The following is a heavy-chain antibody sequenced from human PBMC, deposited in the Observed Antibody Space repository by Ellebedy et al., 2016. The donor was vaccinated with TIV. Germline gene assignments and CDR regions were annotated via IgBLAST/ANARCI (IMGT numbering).Heavy chain of an antibody. D-gene: IGHD3-10*01. Sequence: AASVKVSCKASGGTFSSYAISWVRQAPGQGLEWMGGIIPIFGTANYAQKFQGRVTITADESTSTAYMELSSLRSEDTAVYYCARDVYYGSGSRAYYWYFDLWGRGTLVTVSS. CDR1: GGTFSSYA. J-gene: IGHJ2*01. CDR2: IIPIFGTA. V-gene: IGHV1-69*13. CDR3: ARDVYYGSGSRAYYWYFDL.